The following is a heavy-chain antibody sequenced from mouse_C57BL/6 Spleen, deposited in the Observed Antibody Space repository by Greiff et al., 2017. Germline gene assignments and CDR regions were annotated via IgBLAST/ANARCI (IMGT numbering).Heavy chain of an antibody. Sequence: QVQLQQPGAELVKPGASVKLSCKASGYTFTSYWMHWVKQRPGQGLEWIGMIHPNSGSTNYNEKFKSKATLTVDKSSSTAYMQLSSLTSEDSAVYYCARSTMITTWLAYGGQGTLVTVSA. V-gene: IGHV1-64*01. J-gene: IGHJ3*01. D-gene: IGHD2-4*01. CDR3: ARSTMITTWLAY. CDR1: GYTFTSYW. CDR2: IHPNSGST.